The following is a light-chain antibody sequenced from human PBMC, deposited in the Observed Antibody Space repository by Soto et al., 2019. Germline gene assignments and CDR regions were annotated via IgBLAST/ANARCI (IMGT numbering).Light chain of an antibody. V-gene: IGLV2-14*01. CDR1: SSDVGSYNY. CDR3: SSYTSSSPYV. CDR2: DVS. J-gene: IGLJ1*01. Sequence: QSVLTQPASVSGSPGQSITISCTGTSSDVGSYNYVSWYQQHPGKAPKLMIYDVSNRPSGVPNRFSGSKSGNTASLTISGLQAEDEADYYCSSYTSSSPYVFGTGTKVTVL.